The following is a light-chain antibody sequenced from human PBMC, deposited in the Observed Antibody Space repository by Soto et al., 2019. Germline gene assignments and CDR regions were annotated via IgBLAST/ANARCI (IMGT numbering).Light chain of an antibody. V-gene: IGKV3-20*01. CDR3: RRYGSSPSYT. Sequence: EIVLTQSPGTLSLSPGERATLSCRASQSVSSSSYLAWYQQKPGQAPRLLIYGASSRATGIPDRFSGSGSATDFTLTISRLEPEDFAVYYGRRYGSSPSYTFGQGTKLEIK. CDR2: GAS. CDR1: QSVSSSSY. J-gene: IGKJ2*01.